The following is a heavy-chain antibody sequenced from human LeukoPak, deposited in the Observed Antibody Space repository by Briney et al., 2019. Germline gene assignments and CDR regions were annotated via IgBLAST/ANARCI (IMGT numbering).Heavy chain of an antibody. CDR1: GFTVTNDY. V-gene: IGHV3-66*01. CDR2: IYSGGST. CDR3: ATDVRSSPLGF. D-gene: IGHD6-13*01. J-gene: IGHJ4*01. Sequence: PGGSLRLSCAVSGFTVTNDYMNWVRQAPGKGLEWVSIIYSGGSTYYADSVKGRFTISRDSSNNTLFLQMSNLRADDSGLYYCATDVRSSPLGFWGHGTPVTVSS.